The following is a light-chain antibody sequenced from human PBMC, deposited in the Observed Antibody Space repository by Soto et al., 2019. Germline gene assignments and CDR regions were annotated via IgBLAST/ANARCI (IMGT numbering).Light chain of an antibody. J-gene: IGLJ3*02. CDR3: CSYAGSDVGV. CDR2: EGS. V-gene: IGLV2-23*01. Sequence: QSALTQPASVSGSPGQSITISCTGSSSDVGNYNLVSWYQHHAGKAPKVIVYEGSKRPSGVSDRFSGSKSGNTASLTISGLRAEDEADYFCCSYAGSDVGVFGGGKKVTVL. CDR1: SSDVGNYNL.